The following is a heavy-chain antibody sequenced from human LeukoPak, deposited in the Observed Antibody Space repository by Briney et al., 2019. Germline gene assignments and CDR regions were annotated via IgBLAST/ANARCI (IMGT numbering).Heavy chain of an antibody. CDR1: GGSVSSGSYY. CDR2: IYYSGST. V-gene: IGHV4-61*01. D-gene: IGHD4-17*01. Sequence: PSETLSLTCTVSGGSVSSGSYYWSWIRQPPGKGLEWIGYIYYSGSTNYNPSLKSRVTISVDTSKNQFSLKLSSVTVADTAVYYCAREPVTTFYYFDYWGQGTLVTVSS. J-gene: IGHJ4*02. CDR3: AREPVTTFYYFDY.